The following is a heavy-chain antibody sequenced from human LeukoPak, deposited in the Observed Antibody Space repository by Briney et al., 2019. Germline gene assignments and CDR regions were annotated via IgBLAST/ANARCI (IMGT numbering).Heavy chain of an antibody. CDR3: TGNYYGSGSYADFDY. Sequence: GGSLRLSCAASGFTFSSYSMNWVRQAPGKGLEWVSSISSSSSYIYYADSVKGRFTISRDNAKNSLYLQMDSLKTEDTAVYYCTGNYYGSGSYADFDYWGQGTLDTVSS. V-gene: IGHV3-21*04. D-gene: IGHD3-10*01. CDR2: ISSSSSYI. CDR1: GFTFSSYS. J-gene: IGHJ4*02.